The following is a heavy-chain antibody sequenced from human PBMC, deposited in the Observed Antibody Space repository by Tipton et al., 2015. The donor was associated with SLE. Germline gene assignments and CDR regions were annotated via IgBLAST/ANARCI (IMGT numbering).Heavy chain of an antibody. CDR1: GYTFTSYD. CDR2: VNPNSGNT. CDR3: ASQDSSGYNSAFDI. V-gene: IGHV1-8*01. J-gene: IGHJ3*02. D-gene: IGHD3-22*01. Sequence: QVQLVQSGAEVKKPGASVKVSCKASGYTFTSYDINWVRQATGQGLEWMGWVNPNSGNTGYAQKFQGRVTMTRNTSMSTAYMELSSLRSEDTAVYYCASQDSSGYNSAFDIWGQGTVVTVSS.